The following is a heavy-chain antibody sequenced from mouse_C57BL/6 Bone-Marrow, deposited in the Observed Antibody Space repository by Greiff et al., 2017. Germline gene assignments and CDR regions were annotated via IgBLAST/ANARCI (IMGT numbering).Heavy chain of an antibody. V-gene: IGHV5-4*01. CDR3: ARENGIYYYAMDY. CDR1: GFTFSSYA. D-gene: IGHD1-1*01. Sequence: EVKLMESGGGLVKPGGSLKLSCAASGFTFSSYAMSWVRQTPEKRLEWVATISDGGSYTYYPDNVKGRFTISRDNAKNNLYLQMSHLKSEDTAMYYCARENGIYYYAMDYWGQGTSVTVSS. CDR2: ISDGGSYT. J-gene: IGHJ4*01.